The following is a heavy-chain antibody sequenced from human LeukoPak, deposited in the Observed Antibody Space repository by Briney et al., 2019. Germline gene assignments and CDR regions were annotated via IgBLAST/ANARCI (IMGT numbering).Heavy chain of an antibody. Sequence: SETLSLTCTVSGGSISGYYWNWLRQTPGKGLEWIGYIYSSGSTKYNPSLKGRVTISVDTSKNQFSLEVRSVTAADTAVYYCAREMGNWGSGLVDYWGQGTLVTVSS. CDR1: GGSISGYY. D-gene: IGHD3-16*01. CDR2: IYSSGST. J-gene: IGHJ4*02. V-gene: IGHV4-59*01. CDR3: AREMGNWGSGLVDY.